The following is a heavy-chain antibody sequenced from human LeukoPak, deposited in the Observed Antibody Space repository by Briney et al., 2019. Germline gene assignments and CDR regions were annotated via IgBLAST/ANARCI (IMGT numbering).Heavy chain of an antibody. Sequence: GGSLRLSCAASGFTFSSYALSWVRQGPGKGLEWVSAISGSGGSTYYADSVKGRFTISRDNSKNTLYLQMNSLRAEDTAVYYCAKDPPIVVVPAAIRAGFDIWGQGTMVTVSS. CDR3: AKDPPIVVVPAAIRAGFDI. V-gene: IGHV3-23*01. CDR2: ISGSGGST. J-gene: IGHJ3*02. CDR1: GFTFSSYA. D-gene: IGHD2-2*02.